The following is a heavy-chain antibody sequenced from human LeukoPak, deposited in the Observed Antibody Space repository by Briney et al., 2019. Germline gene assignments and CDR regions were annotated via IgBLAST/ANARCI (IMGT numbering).Heavy chain of an antibody. CDR3: ASHGGRRYCSGGSCYRWFDP. D-gene: IGHD2-15*01. J-gene: IGHJ5*02. CDR1: GITVSSNY. V-gene: IGHV3-53*01. CDR2: IYSGGST. Sequence: PGGSLRLSCAASGITVSSNYMSWVRQAPGKGLEWVSVIYSGGSTYYADSVKGRFTISRDNSKNTLYLQMNSLRAEDTAVYYCASHGGRRYCSGGSCYRWFDPWGQGTLVTVSS.